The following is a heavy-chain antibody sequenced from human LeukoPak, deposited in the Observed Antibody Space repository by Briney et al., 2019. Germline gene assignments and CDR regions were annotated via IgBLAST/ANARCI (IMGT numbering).Heavy chain of an antibody. Sequence: SETLSLTCTISGGSFSTYFWSWIRQSPEKGLEWLGYIFYTGGTTYNPSLQSRLTISLDTSKNQFSLRLTSVTAADTAVYYCATTFSGYVSSWPEYFQHWGQGTLVTVSS. J-gene: IGHJ1*01. CDR2: IFYTGGT. CDR1: GGSFSTYF. V-gene: IGHV4-59*01. D-gene: IGHD6-13*01. CDR3: ATTFSGYVSSWPEYFQH.